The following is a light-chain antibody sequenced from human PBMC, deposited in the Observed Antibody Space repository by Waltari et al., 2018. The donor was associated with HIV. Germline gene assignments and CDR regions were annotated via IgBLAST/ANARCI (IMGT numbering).Light chain of an antibody. J-gene: IGLJ3*02. Sequence: NFMLTQPHSVSESPEKTVTISCTRTSASLASNYVQWFQQRPGKAPTTILYEDYQRPSGVPDRFSGTLDESSNSASLTISGVKTEDEADYYCQSFDTNNHWVFGGGTRLTVL. V-gene: IGLV6-57*03. CDR3: QSFDTNNHWV. CDR2: EDY. CDR1: SASLASNY.